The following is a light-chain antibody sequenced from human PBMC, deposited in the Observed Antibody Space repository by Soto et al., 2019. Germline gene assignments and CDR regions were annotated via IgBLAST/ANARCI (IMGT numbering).Light chain of an antibody. V-gene: IGKV1-27*01. Sequence: DIQMTQSPSSLSASVGDRVTITCRTSQGISNYLAWYQQKSGKAPKLLIYLASTLRSGVSSRFSGSRSGTDFTLTISSLHPEDVATYYCHKYNSDPLFGGGTKVDIK. CDR2: LAS. J-gene: IGKJ4*01. CDR1: QGISNY. CDR3: HKYNSDPL.